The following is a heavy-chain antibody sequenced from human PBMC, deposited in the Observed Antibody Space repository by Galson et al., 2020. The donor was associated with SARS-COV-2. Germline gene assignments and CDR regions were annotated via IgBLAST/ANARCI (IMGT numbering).Heavy chain of an antibody. V-gene: IGHV1-46*01. D-gene: IGHD3-22*01. CDR2: INPSGGST. J-gene: IGHJ6*02. CDR1: GYTFTSYY. CDR3: ARDISRMIVVVIPLGMDV. Sequence: ASVKVSCKASGYTFTSYYMHWVRQAPGQGLEWMGIINPSGGSTSYAQKFQGRVTMTRDTSTSTVYMELSSLGSEDTAVYYCARDISRMIVVVIPLGMDVWGPGTTVPVSS.